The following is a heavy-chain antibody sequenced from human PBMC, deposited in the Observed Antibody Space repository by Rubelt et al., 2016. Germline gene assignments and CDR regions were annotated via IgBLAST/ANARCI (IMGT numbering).Heavy chain of an antibody. CDR1: GFSLSSTGVG. CDR3: ALRGSPTRGFDY. Sequence: QITLKESGLTLVKPTQTLTLTCTFSGFSLSSTGVGVGWIRQPPGKALEWLALIYWDDDKRYSLSLNNRLTIIKDTSKNQVVLSVTNRGPLDTGTYYCALRGSPTRGFDYWGQGTLVTVSA. J-gene: IGHJ4*02. V-gene: IGHV2-5*02. CDR2: IYWDDDK. D-gene: IGHD1-26*01.